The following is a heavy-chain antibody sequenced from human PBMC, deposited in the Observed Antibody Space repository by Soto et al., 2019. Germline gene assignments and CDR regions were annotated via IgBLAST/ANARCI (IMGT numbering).Heavy chain of an antibody. CDR3: ARMARITGTGFDY. D-gene: IGHD1-20*01. J-gene: IGHJ4*02. Sequence: QVQLQESGPGLVKPSQTLSLTCTVSGGSISSGGYYWSWIRQHPGKGLEWIGYIYYSGSTYYNPSLKRRVTISVDTSKNQFSLKLSSVTAADTAVYYGARMARITGTGFDYWGQGTLVTVSS. CDR1: GGSISSGGYY. CDR2: IYYSGST. V-gene: IGHV4-31*03.